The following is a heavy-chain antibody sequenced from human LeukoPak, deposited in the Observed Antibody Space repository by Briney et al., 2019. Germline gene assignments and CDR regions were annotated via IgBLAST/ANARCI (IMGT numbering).Heavy chain of an antibody. D-gene: IGHD5-24*01. Sequence: PGGSLRLSCAASGFTFSSYAMSWVRQAPGKGLEWVSAISGSGGSTYYADSVKGRFTISRDNSKNTLYLQMNSLRAEDTAVYYCAKRLGGYNFSPHPLDYWGQGTLVTVSS. CDR2: ISGSGGST. CDR1: GFTFSSYA. J-gene: IGHJ4*02. V-gene: IGHV3-23*01. CDR3: AKRLGGYNFSPHPLDY.